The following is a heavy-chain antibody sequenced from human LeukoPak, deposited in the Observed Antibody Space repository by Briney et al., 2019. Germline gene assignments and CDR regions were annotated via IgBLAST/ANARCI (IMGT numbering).Heavy chain of an antibody. CDR1: GFRFSNYA. D-gene: IGHD3-22*01. V-gene: IGHV3-23*01. CDR3: AKDDYYDSSGYYGY. CDR2: ITGNGGST. J-gene: IGHJ4*02. Sequence: GGSLRLSCTASGFRFSNYAMNWVRQAPGKGLEWVSAITGNGGSTFYADSVKGRFSISRDNSKNTLYLQMNSLRAEDTAVYYCAKDDYYDSSGYYGYWGQGTLVTVSS.